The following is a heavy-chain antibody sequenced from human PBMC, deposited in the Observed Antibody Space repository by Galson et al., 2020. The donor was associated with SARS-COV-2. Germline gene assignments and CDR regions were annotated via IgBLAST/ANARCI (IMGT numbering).Heavy chain of an antibody. CDR2: IKQDGSEK. CDR3: TRGRGNSGTWYCDL. CDR1: GFTFSSYW. J-gene: IGHJ2*01. Sequence: GESLKISCAASGFTFSSYWMSWVRQAPGKGLEWVANIKQDGSEKYYVDSGKGRFTISRDNAKNSLSLQMNSLRAEDTAVYFCTRGRGNSGTWYCDLWGRGTLVTVSS. D-gene: IGHD3-10*01. V-gene: IGHV3-7*01.